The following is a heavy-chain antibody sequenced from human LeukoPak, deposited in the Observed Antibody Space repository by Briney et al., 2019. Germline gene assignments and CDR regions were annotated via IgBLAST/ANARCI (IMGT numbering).Heavy chain of an antibody. CDR2: TSGSGGRT. CDR3: AKVRLYGDYPEIDY. Sequence: PGGSLRLSCAVSGFTFSSYAMSWVRQAPGKGLEWVSGTSGSGGRTYYADSVKGRFTISRENSKNTLYLQMNSLRAEDTAVYYCAKVRLYGDYPEIDYWGQGTLVAVSS. CDR1: GFTFSSYA. D-gene: IGHD4-17*01. J-gene: IGHJ4*02. V-gene: IGHV3-23*01.